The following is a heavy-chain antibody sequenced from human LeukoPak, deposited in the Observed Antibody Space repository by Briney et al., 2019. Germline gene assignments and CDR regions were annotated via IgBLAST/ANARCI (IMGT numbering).Heavy chain of an antibody. CDR2: ISGSSSYI. CDR3: ARDRSNVAASGGWFDP. Sequence: GGSLRLSCAAAGFTFSSYSMNWVRQAPGKGLEWVSSISGSSSYIYYGDSVKGRITLSRDNARNSLYLEMISLRAEDTAVYYCARDRSNVAASGGWFDPWGQGTLVIVSS. CDR1: GFTFSSYS. J-gene: IGHJ5*02. V-gene: IGHV3-21*01. D-gene: IGHD6-13*01.